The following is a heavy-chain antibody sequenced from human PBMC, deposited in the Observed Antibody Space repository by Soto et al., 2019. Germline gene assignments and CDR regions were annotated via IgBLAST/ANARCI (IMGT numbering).Heavy chain of an antibody. J-gene: IGHJ5*02. D-gene: IGHD3-22*01. Sequence: ASVKVSCKASGYTFTSYGISWVRQAPGQGLEWMGWISAYNGNTNYAQKLQGRVTMTTDTSTSTAHMELRSLRSDDTAVYYCARVGYYYDSSGYYPLLRWFDPWGQGTLVTVSS. CDR3: ARVGYYYDSSGYYPLLRWFDP. CDR2: ISAYNGNT. CDR1: GYTFTSYG. V-gene: IGHV1-18*01.